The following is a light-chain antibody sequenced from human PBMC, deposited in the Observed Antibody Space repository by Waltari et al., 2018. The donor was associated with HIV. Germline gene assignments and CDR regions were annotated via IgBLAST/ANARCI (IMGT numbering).Light chain of an antibody. J-gene: IGLJ2*01. CDR1: NSNIGRNY. CDR3: ATWDTSLSAVV. CDR2: ENN. Sequence: QSVLTQPPSVSAAPEQKVTISCSGRNSNIGRNYVSWSVHVPGTAPELLIYENNKRPSGIPDRFSGSKSGTSATLGITGLQTWDEGDYYCATWDTSLSAVVFGGGSKLTVL. V-gene: IGLV1-51*02.